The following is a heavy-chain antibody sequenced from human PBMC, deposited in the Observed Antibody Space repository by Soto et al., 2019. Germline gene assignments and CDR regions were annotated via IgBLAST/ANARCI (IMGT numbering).Heavy chain of an antibody. J-gene: IGHJ6*02. V-gene: IGHV3-23*01. CDR3: AKDSQSVSVSAARVYGMDV. Sequence: PWWSLKLSCACSGFTVSSFAMTWVRQAPGKGLEWVSTTRSNGEYTYYTGSVKGRFTVSRDNSKNALFLEMSSLRAEDTAIYYCAKDSQSVSVSAARVYGMDVWGQGTTVTVSS. CDR1: GFTVSSFA. CDR2: TRSNGEYT. D-gene: IGHD2-2*01.